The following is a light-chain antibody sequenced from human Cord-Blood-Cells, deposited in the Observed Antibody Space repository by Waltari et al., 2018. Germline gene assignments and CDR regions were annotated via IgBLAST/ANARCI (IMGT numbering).Light chain of an antibody. CDR2: DAS. Sequence: DIQMTLSPSSLSASVGDRVTTTCQASQDISNYLNWYQQKPGKAPKLLIYDASNLETGVPSRFSGSGSGTDFTFTISSLQPEDIATYYCQQYDNLQFTFGPGTKVDIK. V-gene: IGKV1-33*01. J-gene: IGKJ3*01. CDR3: QQYDNLQFT. CDR1: QDISNY.